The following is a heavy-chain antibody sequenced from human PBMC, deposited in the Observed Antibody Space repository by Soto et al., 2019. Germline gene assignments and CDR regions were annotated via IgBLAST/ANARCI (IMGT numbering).Heavy chain of an antibody. J-gene: IGHJ3*02. CDR2: FDPEDGET. V-gene: IGHV1-24*01. CDR1: GYTLTELS. CDR3: ATGVEITMIVVAAAAFDI. D-gene: IGHD3-22*01. Sequence: ASVKVSCKVSGYTLTELSMHWVRQAPGKGLEWMGGFDPEDGETVYAQKFQGRVTMTEDTSTDTAYMELSSLRSEDTAVYYCATGVEITMIVVAAAAFDIWGQGTMVTVSS.